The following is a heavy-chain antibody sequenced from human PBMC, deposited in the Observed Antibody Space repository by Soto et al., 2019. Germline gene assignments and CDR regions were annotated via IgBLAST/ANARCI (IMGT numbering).Heavy chain of an antibody. D-gene: IGHD6-19*01. J-gene: IGHJ4*02. CDR2: ISYDGSNK. CDR1: GFTFSSYG. Sequence: GGSLRLSCAASGFTFSSYGIHWVRQAPGKGLEWVAVISYDGSNKYYADSVKGRFTISRDNSKNTLYLQMNSLRAEDTAVYYCAKDNRAKQWLVNGPVVYWGQGTLVTVSS. V-gene: IGHV3-30*18. CDR3: AKDNRAKQWLVNGPVVY.